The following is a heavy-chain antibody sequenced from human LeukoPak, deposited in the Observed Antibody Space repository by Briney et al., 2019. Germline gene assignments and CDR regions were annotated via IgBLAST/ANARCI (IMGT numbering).Heavy chain of an antibody. V-gene: IGHV3-53*01. CDR3: ARVGDGYNHGGDY. CDR1: GFTVSNNY. CDR2: IYSGGST. J-gene: IGHJ4*02. Sequence: PGGSLRLSCAVSGFTVSNNYMSWVRQAPGKGLEWVSVIYSGGSTYYADSVKGRFTISRDNSKNTLYLQMNSLRAEDTAVYYCARVGDGYNHGGDYWGQGTLVTVSS. D-gene: IGHD5-24*01.